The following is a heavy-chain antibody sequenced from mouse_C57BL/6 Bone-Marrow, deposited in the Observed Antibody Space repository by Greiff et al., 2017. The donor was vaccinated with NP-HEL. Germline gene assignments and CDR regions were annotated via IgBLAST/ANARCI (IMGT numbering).Heavy chain of an antibody. Sequence: QVQLQQSGPGLVQPSQCLSITCTVSGFSLTSYGVHWVRQSPGKGLEWLGVIWRGGSTDYNAAIMSRLSITRDNSTSQVFFKMNSLQADDTAIYYCAKDEPGSSFGWYFDVWGTGTTVTVSS. CDR2: IWRGGST. J-gene: IGHJ1*03. CDR3: AKDEPGSSFGWYFDV. CDR1: GFSLTSYG. V-gene: IGHV2-5*01. D-gene: IGHD1-1*01.